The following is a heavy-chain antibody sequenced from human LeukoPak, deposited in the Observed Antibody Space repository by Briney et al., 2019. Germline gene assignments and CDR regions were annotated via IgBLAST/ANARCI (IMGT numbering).Heavy chain of an antibody. J-gene: IGHJ6*02. CDR3: ARVRSSPPYYDFWSGYYEDYYGMDV. CDR2: TYYRSKWYN. Sequence: SQTLSLTCAISGDSVSSNSAAWNWIRQSPSRGLEWLGRTYYRSKWYNDYAVSVKSRITINPDTSKNQFSLQLNSVTPEDTAVYYCARVRSSPPYYDFWSGYYEDYYGMDVWGQGTTVTVSS. V-gene: IGHV6-1*01. D-gene: IGHD3-3*01. CDR1: GDSVSSNSAA.